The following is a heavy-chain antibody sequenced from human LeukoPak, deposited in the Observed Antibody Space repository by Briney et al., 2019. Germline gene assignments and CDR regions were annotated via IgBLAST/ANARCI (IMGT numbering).Heavy chain of an antibody. J-gene: IGHJ6*02. CDR3: ARDQGLTAPPPYGLDV. CDR1: GGTFSSSA. D-gene: IGHD5-18*01. CDR2: IIPVLNIT. Sequence: SVKVSCKASGGTFSSSAITWVRQAPGQGLEWMGRIIPVLNITNYAQRFQGRVTITADTSTSTAYMELSSLRSEETAVYYCARDQGLTAPPPYGLDVWGQGTTVTVSS. V-gene: IGHV1-69*04.